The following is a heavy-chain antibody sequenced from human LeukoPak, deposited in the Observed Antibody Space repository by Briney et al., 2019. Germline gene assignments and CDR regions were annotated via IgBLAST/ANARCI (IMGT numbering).Heavy chain of an antibody. CDR3: ARRDSDYMDV. CDR1: GFTVSSNF. J-gene: IGHJ6*03. V-gene: IGHV3-53*05. Sequence: GGSLRLSCAASGFTVSSNFMSWVRQAPGKGLEWVSAIYSGGSTYYADSVQGRFSISRDNSKNTLYLQMNSLRAEDTAVYYCARRDSDYMDVWGKGTTVTVSS. CDR2: IYSGGST. D-gene: IGHD1-26*01.